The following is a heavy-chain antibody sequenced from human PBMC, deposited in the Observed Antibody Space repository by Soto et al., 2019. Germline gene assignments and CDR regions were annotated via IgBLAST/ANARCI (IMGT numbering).Heavy chain of an antibody. J-gene: IGHJ6*02. CDR3: ARPGHNWTDKYYYGMDV. D-gene: IGHD1-1*01. Sequence: GAALKPSGALADYVFAGEVVTWLRPQPGKGLEWMGRIEPSDSQTYYSPSFRGHVTISVTKSITTVFLRWSSLKASDTAMYYCARPGHNWTDKYYYGMDVWGHGTKVPVSS. V-gene: IGHV5-10-1*01. CDR1: DYVFAGEV. CDR2: IEPSDSQT.